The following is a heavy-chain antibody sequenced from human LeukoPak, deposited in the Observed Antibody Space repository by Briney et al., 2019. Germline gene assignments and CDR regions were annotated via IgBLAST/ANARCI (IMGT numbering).Heavy chain of an antibody. J-gene: IGHJ4*02. CDR3: AGNIAARNFSFDY. CDR2: IIPIFGTA. D-gene: IGHD6-13*01. CDR1: GGTFSSYA. V-gene: IGHV1-69*05. Sequence: SVKVSCKASGGTFSSYAISWVRQAPGQGLEWMGGIIPIFGTANYAQKFQGRVTITTDESTSTAYMELSSLRSEDTAVYYCAGNIAARNFSFDYWGRGTLVTVSS.